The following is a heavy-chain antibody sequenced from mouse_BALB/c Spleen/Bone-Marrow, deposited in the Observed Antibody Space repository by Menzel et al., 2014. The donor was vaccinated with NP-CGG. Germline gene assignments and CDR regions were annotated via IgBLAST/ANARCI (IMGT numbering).Heavy chain of an antibody. J-gene: IGHJ2*01. CDR1: GYTFXSYW. V-gene: IGHV1-5*01. CDR2: IYPGNSDT. CDR3: TTLARNYFDY. Sequence: EVKLMESGTVLARPGASVKMSCKASGYTFXSYWMHWVKQRPGQGLEWIGTIYPGNSDTTYNQKFKGKAKLTAVTSTSTAYMELSSLTNEDSAVYYCTTLARNYFDYWGQGTTRTVSS.